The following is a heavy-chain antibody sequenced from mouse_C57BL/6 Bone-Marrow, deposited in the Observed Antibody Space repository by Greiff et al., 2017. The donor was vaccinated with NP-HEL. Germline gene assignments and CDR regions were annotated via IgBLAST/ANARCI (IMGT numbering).Heavy chain of an antibody. Sequence: VQLQQPGAELVRPGSSVKLSCKASGYTFTSYWMHWVKQRPIQGLEWIGNIDPSDSETHYNQKFKDKATLTVDKSSSTAYMQLSSLTSEDSAVYYCARKANYYGSSWGFADWGQGTLVTVSA. V-gene: IGHV1-52*01. CDR1: GYTFTSYW. CDR3: ARKANYYGSSWGFAD. CDR2: IDPSDSET. J-gene: IGHJ3*01. D-gene: IGHD1-1*01.